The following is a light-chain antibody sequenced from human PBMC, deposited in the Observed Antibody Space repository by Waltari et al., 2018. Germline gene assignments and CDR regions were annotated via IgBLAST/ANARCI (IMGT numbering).Light chain of an antibody. Sequence: DIVMTQSPDSLAVSLGERATINCTSSQSVFYSSNNKNYLAWYQQKPGQPPNLLIYWASTRESGVPDRFSGSGSGTDFTLTISSLQAEDVAVYYCQQYYTTPYTFGQGTKLEIK. J-gene: IGKJ2*01. CDR2: WAS. CDR1: QSVFYSSNNKNY. CDR3: QQYYTTPYT. V-gene: IGKV4-1*01.